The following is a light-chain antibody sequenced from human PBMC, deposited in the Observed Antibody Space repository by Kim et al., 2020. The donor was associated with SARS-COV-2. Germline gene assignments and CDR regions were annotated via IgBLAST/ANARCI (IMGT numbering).Light chain of an antibody. J-gene: IGKJ4*01. CDR1: HNVDIR. CDR3: QQRGSWPPALT. V-gene: IGKV3-11*01. CDR2: DAA. Sequence: PGESPTLSCRASHNVDIRLPWYQQTPGQAPRLLIYDAAMRAAGIPDRFSGSGSGTDFTLTIGGLAPAEFATYDCQQRGSWPPALTFGGGTKLEI.